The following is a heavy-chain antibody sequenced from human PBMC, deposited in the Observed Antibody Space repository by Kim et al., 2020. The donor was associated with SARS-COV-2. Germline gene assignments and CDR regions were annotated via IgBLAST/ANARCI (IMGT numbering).Heavy chain of an antibody. V-gene: IGHV4-39*01. CDR2: P. Sequence: PHSNPSIQSRAPIPVNTSKNQFSLKLSSVTAADPAVYYCARRSIFGVVDYWGQGTLVTVSS. CDR3: ARRSIFGVVDY. J-gene: IGHJ4*02. D-gene: IGHD3-3*01.